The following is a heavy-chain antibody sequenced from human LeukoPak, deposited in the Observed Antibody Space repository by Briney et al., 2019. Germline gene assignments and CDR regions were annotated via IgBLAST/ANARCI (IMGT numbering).Heavy chain of an antibody. Sequence: PGGSLRLSCAASGFTFSSYWMSWVRQAPGKGLEWVANIKQDGSEKYYVDSVKGRFTISRDNAKNSLYLQMNSLRAEDTAVYYCAREAADIVVVVAATDNWFDPWGQGTLVTVSS. J-gene: IGHJ5*02. V-gene: IGHV3-7*01. D-gene: IGHD2-15*01. CDR2: IKQDGSEK. CDR1: GFTFSSYW. CDR3: AREAADIVVVVAATDNWFDP.